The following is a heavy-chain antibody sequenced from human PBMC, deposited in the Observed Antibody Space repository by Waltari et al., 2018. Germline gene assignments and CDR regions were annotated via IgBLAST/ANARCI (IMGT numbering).Heavy chain of an antibody. CDR2: ISAYNGNT. V-gene: IGHV1-18*01. D-gene: IGHD3-9*01. J-gene: IGHJ4*02. Sequence: QVQLVQSGAEVKKPGASVKVSCKASGYTFTSYGISWVRQAPGQGLEWMGWISAYNGNTNYAQKLQGRVTMTTDTSTSTAYMELRSLRSDDTAVYYCAVKVHYDILTGLFGLADYWGQGTLVTVSS. CDR3: AVKVHYDILTGLFGLADY. CDR1: GYTFTSYG.